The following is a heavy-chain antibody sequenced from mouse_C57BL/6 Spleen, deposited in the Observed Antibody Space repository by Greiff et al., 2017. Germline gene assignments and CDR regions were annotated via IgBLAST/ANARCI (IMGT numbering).Heavy chain of an antibody. CDR1: GYTFTGYW. Sequence: VMLVESGAELMKPGASVKLSCTATGYTFTGYWIEWVQQRPGHGLEWIGEILPGSGSTNYNEKLKGKATFIADTSSHTAYMQLSSLTAKDSASDNCARRRTAQAFYGDYWGQGTTLTVSS. J-gene: IGHJ2*01. D-gene: IGHD3-2*02. CDR3: ARRRTAQAFYGDY. CDR2: ILPGSGST. V-gene: IGHV1-9*01.